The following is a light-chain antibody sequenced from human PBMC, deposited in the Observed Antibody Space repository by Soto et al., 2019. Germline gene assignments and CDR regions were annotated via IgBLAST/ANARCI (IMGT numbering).Light chain of an antibody. CDR1: QSISSY. J-gene: IGKJ1*01. CDR3: QQYNSYEWT. V-gene: IGKV1-5*03. Sequence: DIQMTQSPSSLSASVGDRVTITCRASQSISSYLNWYQQKPGKAPKLLIYKASSLESGVPSRFSGSGSGPEFTLTISSLQPDDFATYYCQQYNSYEWTFGQGTKVDI. CDR2: KAS.